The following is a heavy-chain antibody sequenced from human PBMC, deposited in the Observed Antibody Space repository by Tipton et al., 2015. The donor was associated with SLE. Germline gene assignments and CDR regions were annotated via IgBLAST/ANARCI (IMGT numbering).Heavy chain of an antibody. J-gene: IGHJ5*02. CDR3: ARGDYSSSWYWFDP. CDR2: IYYSGST. V-gene: IGHV4-59*12. D-gene: IGHD6-13*01. CDR1: GGSISSYY. Sequence: TLSLTCTVSGGSISSYYWSWIRQPPGKGLEWIGYIYYSGSTNYNPSLKSRVTISVDTSKNQFSLKLSSVTAADTAVYYCARGDYSSSWYWFDPWGQGTLVTVSS.